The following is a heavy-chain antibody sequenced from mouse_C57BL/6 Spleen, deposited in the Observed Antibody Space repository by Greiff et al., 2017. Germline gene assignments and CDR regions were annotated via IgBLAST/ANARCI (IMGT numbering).Heavy chain of an antibody. V-gene: IGHV1-55*01. CDR3: ARWGYGSSQGFAY. CDR1: GYTFTSYW. Sequence: QVQLQQSGAELVKPGASVKMSCKASGYTFTSYWITWVKQRPGQGLEWIGDIYPGSGSTNYNEKFKSKATLTVDTSSSTAYMQLSSLTSEDSAVYYCARWGYGSSQGFAYWGQGTLVTVSA. CDR2: IYPGSGST. J-gene: IGHJ3*01. D-gene: IGHD1-1*01.